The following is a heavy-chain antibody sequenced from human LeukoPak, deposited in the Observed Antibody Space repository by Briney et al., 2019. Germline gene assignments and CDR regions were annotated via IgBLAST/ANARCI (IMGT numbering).Heavy chain of an antibody. Sequence: SVKVSCKASGGTFSSYAISWVRQAPGQGLEWMGRIIPIFGIANYAQKFQGRVTITADKSTSTAYMELSSLRSEDTAVYYCARGHCSGGSCYRAPQRPNWFDPWGQGTMVTVSS. V-gene: IGHV1-69*04. J-gene: IGHJ5*02. CDR3: ARGHCSGGSCYRAPQRPNWFDP. CDR1: GGTFSSYA. CDR2: IIPIFGIA. D-gene: IGHD2-15*01.